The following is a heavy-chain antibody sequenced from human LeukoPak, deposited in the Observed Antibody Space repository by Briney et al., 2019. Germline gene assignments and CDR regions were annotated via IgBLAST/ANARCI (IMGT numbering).Heavy chain of an antibody. J-gene: IGHJ5*02. Sequence: SETLSLTCTVSGGSISSYYWSWIRQPPGKGLEWIGYIYYSGSTYYNPSLKSRVTISVDTSKNQFSLKLSSVTAADTAVYYCARGHEVGATPFDPWGQGTLVTVSS. CDR1: GGSISSYY. CDR3: ARGHEVGATPFDP. D-gene: IGHD1-26*01. V-gene: IGHV4-59*08. CDR2: IYYSGST.